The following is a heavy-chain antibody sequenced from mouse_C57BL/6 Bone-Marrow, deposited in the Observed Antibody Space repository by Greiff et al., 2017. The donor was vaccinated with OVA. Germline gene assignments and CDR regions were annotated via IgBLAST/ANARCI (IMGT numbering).Heavy chain of an antibody. Sequence: EVKLQESGPGLVKPSQSLSLTCSVTGYSITSGYYWNWIRQFPGNKLEWMGYISYDGSNNYNPSLKNRISITRDTSKNQFFLKLNSVTTEDTATYYCAREGITTVVENYFDYWGQGTTLTVSS. CDR3: AREGITTVVENYFDY. J-gene: IGHJ2*01. CDR1: GYSITSGYY. CDR2: ISYDGSN. D-gene: IGHD1-1*01. V-gene: IGHV3-6*01.